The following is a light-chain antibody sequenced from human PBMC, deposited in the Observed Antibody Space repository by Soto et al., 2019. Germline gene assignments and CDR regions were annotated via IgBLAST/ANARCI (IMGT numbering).Light chain of an antibody. Sequence: QSVLTQPRSVSGSHGQSVTISCTGTSSDVGGYNYVSWYQQHPGKAPKLMIYDVSERPSGVPDRFSGSKSGNTASLTISGLQAEDEADYYCCSYAGSFYVFGTGTKRTVL. CDR2: DVS. CDR1: SSDVGGYNY. V-gene: IGLV2-11*01. CDR3: CSYAGSFYV. J-gene: IGLJ1*01.